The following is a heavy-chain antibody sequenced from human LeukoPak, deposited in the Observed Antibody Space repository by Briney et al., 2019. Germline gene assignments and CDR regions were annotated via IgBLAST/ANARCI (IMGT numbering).Heavy chain of an antibody. Sequence: PGGSLRLSFAASGFTFSNYWMIWVRQAPGKGLEWVANIQQDGGQKRYADSVRGRFTVSRDNAQTSLYLHMNSLRAEDTAVYYCARASNPWLQLSWGQGTLVTVSS. J-gene: IGHJ4*02. CDR1: GFTFSNYW. CDR3: ARASNPWLQLS. V-gene: IGHV3-7*05. D-gene: IGHD5-24*01. CDR2: IQQDGGQK.